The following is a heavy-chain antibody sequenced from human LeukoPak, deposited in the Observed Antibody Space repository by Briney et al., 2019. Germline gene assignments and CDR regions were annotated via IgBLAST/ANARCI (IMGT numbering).Heavy chain of an antibody. CDR2: IYYSGST. CDR3: ARARYGGNSEGYFDL. Sequence: SETLSLTCAVSGASISSYYWSWIRRPPGKGLEWVAFIYYSGSTKYNPSFKSRVTISVDTSKNQFTLKLSSVTAADTAVYYCARARYGGNSEGYFDLWGRGTLVTVSS. V-gene: IGHV4-59*01. D-gene: IGHD4-23*01. CDR1: GASISSYY. J-gene: IGHJ2*01.